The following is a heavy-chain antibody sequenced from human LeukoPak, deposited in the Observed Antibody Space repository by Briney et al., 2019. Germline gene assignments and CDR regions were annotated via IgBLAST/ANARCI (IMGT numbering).Heavy chain of an antibody. CDR2: ISSTGSSK. D-gene: IGHD3-22*01. CDR3: ARDYYDSSGYRHSGVFDP. J-gene: IGHJ5*02. CDR1: GFTFSSYS. V-gene: IGHV3-21*04. Sequence: GGSLRLSCAASGFTFSSYSINWVRQAPGKGLEWVSSISSTGSSKYYADSVKGRFTISRDNAKNSLYLQMNSLRAEDTAVYYCARDYYDSSGYRHSGVFDPWGQGTLVTVSS.